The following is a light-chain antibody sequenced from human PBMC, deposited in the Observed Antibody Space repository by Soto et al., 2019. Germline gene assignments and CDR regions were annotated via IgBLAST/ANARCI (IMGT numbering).Light chain of an antibody. J-gene: IGKJ1*01. CDR1: QSISSS. CDR2: DAS. Sequence: EIVLTQSPATLSLSPGERATLSCRASQSISSSLAWYQQKPGQAPGLLIYDASSRATGFPARFSGSGSGTDFTLTIGSLEPDDFAVYYCQQRSEWPRTFGQGTKVEIK. V-gene: IGKV3-11*01. CDR3: QQRSEWPRT.